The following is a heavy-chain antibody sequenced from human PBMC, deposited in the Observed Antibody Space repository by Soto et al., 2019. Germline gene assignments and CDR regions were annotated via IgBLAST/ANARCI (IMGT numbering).Heavy chain of an antibody. D-gene: IGHD5-18*01. CDR3: ARSDGYSSNGYYYYYYGMDV. Sequence: SETLSLTCTVSGGSISSSSCYWGWIRQPPGKGLEWIGSIYYSGSTYYNPSLKSRVTISVDTSKNQFSLKLSSVTAADTAVYYCARSDGYSSNGYYYYYYGMDVWGQGXTVTVSS. J-gene: IGHJ6*02. CDR2: IYYSGST. CDR1: GGSISSSSCY. V-gene: IGHV4-39*01.